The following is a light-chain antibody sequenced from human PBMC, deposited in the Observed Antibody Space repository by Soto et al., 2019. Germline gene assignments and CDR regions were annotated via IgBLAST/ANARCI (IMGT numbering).Light chain of an antibody. CDR1: ETISNQ. V-gene: IGKV3-11*01. Sequence: EVVLTQSPATLSLFPGESATLSCRASETISNQLAWYQQKPGQAPRLLMYDASHRVTGIPARFSGSGSGTDFTLIISSLEPAAFAVYYCQHRSDWPPICTFGQGTKVDIK. CDR2: DAS. J-gene: IGKJ2*02. CDR3: QHRSDWPPICT.